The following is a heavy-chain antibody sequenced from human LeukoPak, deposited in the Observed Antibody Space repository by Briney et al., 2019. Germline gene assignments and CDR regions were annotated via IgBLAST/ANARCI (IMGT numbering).Heavy chain of an antibody. Sequence: PGGSLRLSCAASGFTFSSYAMSWVRQAPGKGLEWVSAISGSGGSTYYADSVKGRFTISRDNSKNTLYLQMNSLRAEDTAVYYCAKAYCSGGSCYSDWHFDYWGQGTLVTVSS. V-gene: IGHV3-23*01. CDR2: ISGSGGST. D-gene: IGHD2-15*01. CDR3: AKAYCSGGSCYSDWHFDY. J-gene: IGHJ4*02. CDR1: GFTFSSYA.